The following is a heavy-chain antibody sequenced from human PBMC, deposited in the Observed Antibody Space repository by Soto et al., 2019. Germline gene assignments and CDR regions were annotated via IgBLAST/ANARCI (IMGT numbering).Heavy chain of an antibody. CDR2: ITPIFGTA. CDR3: ARDTGAVAGTVWFDP. CDR1: GGTFSSYA. Sequence: ASVKVSCKASGGTFSSYAISWVRQAPGQGLEWMGGITPIFGTANYAQKFQGRVTITADESTSTAYMELSSLRSEDTAVYYCARDTGAVAGTVWFDPWGQGTLVTVSS. J-gene: IGHJ5*02. D-gene: IGHD6-19*01. V-gene: IGHV1-69*13.